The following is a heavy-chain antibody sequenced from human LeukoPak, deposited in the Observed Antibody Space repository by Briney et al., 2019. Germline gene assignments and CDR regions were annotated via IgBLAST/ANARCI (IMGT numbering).Heavy chain of an antibody. CDR1: GYTFTSYG. CDR2: ISAYNGNT. CDR3: ARALTILDAFDI. V-gene: IGHV1-18*01. Sequence: ASVKVSCKASGYTFTSYGISWVRQAPGQGLEWMGWISAYNGNTNYAQKLQGRVTMTTDTSTSTAYMELRSLRSGDTAVYYCARALTILDAFDIWGQGTMVTVSS. D-gene: IGHD4/OR15-4a*01. J-gene: IGHJ3*02.